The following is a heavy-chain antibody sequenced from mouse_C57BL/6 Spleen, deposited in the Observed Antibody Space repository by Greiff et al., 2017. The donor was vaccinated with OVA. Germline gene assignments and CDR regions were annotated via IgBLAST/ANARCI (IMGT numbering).Heavy chain of an antibody. CDR3: ARSRGWLLLDY. Sequence: QVQLQQPGAELVRPGSSVKLSCKASGYTFTSYWMDWVKQRPGQGLEWIGNIYPSDSETHYNQKFKDKATLTVDKSSSTAYMQLSSLTSEDSAVYYCARSRGWLLLDYWGQGTTLTVSS. V-gene: IGHV1-61*01. CDR1: GYTFTSYW. CDR2: IYPSDSET. D-gene: IGHD2-3*01. J-gene: IGHJ2*01.